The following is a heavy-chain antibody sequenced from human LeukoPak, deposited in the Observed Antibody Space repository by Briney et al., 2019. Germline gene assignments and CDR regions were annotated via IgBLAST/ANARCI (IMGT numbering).Heavy chain of an antibody. D-gene: IGHD2-21*01. V-gene: IGHV5-51*01. CDR2: IYPGDSDT. CDR1: GYSFTNYW. Sequence: GESLKISCKDSGYSFTNYWIGWVRQMPGKGLEWMGIIYPGDSDTRYSPSFQGQVTISADKSSSAAYLQWSSLKASDTAMYYCASLRSYSDAFDIWGQGTMVTVSS. J-gene: IGHJ3*02. CDR3: ASLRSYSDAFDI.